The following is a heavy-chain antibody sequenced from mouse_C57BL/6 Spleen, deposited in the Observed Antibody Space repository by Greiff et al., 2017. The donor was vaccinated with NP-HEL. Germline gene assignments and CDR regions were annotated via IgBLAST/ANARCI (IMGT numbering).Heavy chain of an antibody. J-gene: IGHJ1*03. D-gene: IGHD2-10*02. V-gene: IGHV5-17*01. CDR2: ISSGSSTI. CDR3: ARYPYGNYWYFDV. CDR1: GFTFSDYG. Sequence: EVQLVESGGGLVKPGGSLKLSCAASGFTFSDYGMHWVRQAPEKGLEWVAYISSGSSTIYYADTVKGRFTISRDNAKNTLFLQRTSLRSEDTAMYYCARYPYGNYWYFDVWGTGTTVTVSS.